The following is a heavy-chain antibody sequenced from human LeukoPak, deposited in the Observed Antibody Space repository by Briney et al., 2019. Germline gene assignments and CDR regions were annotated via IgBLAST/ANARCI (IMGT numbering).Heavy chain of an antibody. CDR3: ASNIVVVTAATRERLDY. J-gene: IGHJ4*02. Sequence: GGSLRLSCAASGFTFSDYYMSWIRQAPGKGLEWVSYISSSGSTIYYADSVKGRFTISRDNAKNSLYLQMNSLRAEDTAVYYCASNIVVVTAATRERLDYWGQGTLVTVSS. CDR1: GFTFSDYY. CDR2: ISSSGSTI. V-gene: IGHV3-11*01. D-gene: IGHD2-21*02.